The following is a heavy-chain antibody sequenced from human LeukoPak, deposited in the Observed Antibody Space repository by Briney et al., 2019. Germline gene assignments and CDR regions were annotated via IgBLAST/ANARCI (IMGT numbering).Heavy chain of an antibody. CDR1: GGSISSYY. CDR2: IYTSGST. Sequence: SETLSLTCTVSGGSISSYYWGWIRQPAGKGLEWIGRIYTSGSTNYNPSLKSRVTMSVDTSKNQFSLKLSSVTAADTAVYYCARARFAYYDSSGYYQASAFDIWGQGTMVTVSS. V-gene: IGHV4-4*07. D-gene: IGHD3-22*01. J-gene: IGHJ3*02. CDR3: ARARFAYYDSSGYYQASAFDI.